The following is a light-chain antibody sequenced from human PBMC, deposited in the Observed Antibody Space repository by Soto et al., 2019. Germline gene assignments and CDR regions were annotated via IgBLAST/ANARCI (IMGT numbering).Light chain of an antibody. Sequence: DIQMTQSPSSLSASVGDRVTITCRASQSSSSYLNWYQQKPGKAPKLLIYAASSLQSGVPSRFSGSGSGTDFTLTISSLQPEDFATYYCQQSYSTPLTFGCGTKVEIK. CDR3: QQSYSTPLT. CDR1: QSSSSY. J-gene: IGKJ4*01. V-gene: IGKV1-39*01. CDR2: AAS.